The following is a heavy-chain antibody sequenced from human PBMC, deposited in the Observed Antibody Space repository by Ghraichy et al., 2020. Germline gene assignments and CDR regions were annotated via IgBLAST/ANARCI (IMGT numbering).Heavy chain of an antibody. Sequence: SVKVSCKASGGTFSSNAISWVRQAPGQGLEYLGGIFPVFGQASFPQKFQGRLTVTADESTSTGYMELSGLRSDDTAVYFCARRISISGLVYDAFDMWGQGTMIIVSS. D-gene: IGHD3-3*01. CDR3: ARRISISGLVYDAFDM. CDR1: GGTFSSNA. V-gene: IGHV1-69*13. CDR2: IFPVFGQA. J-gene: IGHJ3*02.